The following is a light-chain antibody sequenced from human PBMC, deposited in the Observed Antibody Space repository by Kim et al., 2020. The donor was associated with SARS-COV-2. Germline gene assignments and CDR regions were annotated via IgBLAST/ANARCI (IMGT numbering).Light chain of an antibody. CDR2: GAS. Sequence: LDPGKRAPLYCRASQSVSSSYLAWYQQKPGQAPRLLIYGASSRATGIPDRFSGSGSGTDFTLTISRLEPEDFAVYYCQQYGSSLYTFGQGTKLEI. CDR1: QSVSSSY. J-gene: IGKJ2*01. CDR3: QQYGSSLYT. V-gene: IGKV3-20*01.